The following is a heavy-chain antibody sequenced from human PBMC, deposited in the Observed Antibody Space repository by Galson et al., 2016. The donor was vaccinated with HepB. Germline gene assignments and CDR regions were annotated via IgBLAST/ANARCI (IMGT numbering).Heavy chain of an antibody. J-gene: IGHJ6*03. D-gene: IGHD6-13*01. Sequence: SETLSLTCAVSGGSISSSNWWSWVRQPPGKGLEWIGEIYHSGSTNYNPSLKSRVTISVDKSKNQFSLKLSSVTAADTAVYYCAGVAAAGPNGVYYYYYYMDVWGKGTTVTVSS. CDR3: AGVAAAGPNGVYYYYYYMDV. CDR1: GGSISSSNW. CDR2: IYHSGST. V-gene: IGHV4-4*02.